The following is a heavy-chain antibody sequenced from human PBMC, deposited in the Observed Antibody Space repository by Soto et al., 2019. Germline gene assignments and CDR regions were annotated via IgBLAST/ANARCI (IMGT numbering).Heavy chain of an antibody. CDR1: DDSIRSGSSY. CDR2: IYYRGTA. Sequence: SEPMSDTCTVSDDSIRSGSSYWGWIRQPPGKGLEWIGSIYYRGTAYYNPSLKSRVTISIDTSKNQFSLKVTSVTVADTAVYFCASNRNPWPDRIFDHWGQGTPVTVSS. J-gene: IGHJ4*02. CDR3: ASNRNPWPDRIFDH. V-gene: IGHV4-39*01.